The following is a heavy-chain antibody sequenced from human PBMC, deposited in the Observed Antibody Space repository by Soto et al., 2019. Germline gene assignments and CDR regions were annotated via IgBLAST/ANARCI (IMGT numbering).Heavy chain of an antibody. CDR3: ARQYRSGGSCYREFDS. Sequence: QVHLVQSGAEVKKHGASVKVSCKASGYTFTRYGISWVRQAPGQGLEWMGWISAYNGNTNYAQILQGRVTMTTDTPLSTAYMELRSLRSDDTAVYYCARQYRSGGSCYREFDSWGQGTLVTVSS. D-gene: IGHD2-15*01. J-gene: IGHJ4*02. CDR1: GYTFTRYG. V-gene: IGHV1-18*01. CDR2: ISAYNGNT.